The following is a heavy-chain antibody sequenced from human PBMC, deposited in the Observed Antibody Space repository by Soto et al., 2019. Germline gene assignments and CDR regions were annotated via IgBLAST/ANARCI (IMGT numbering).Heavy chain of an antibody. CDR2: IYYSGST. CDR3: ARDLKRGPNAFDI. J-gene: IGHJ3*02. D-gene: IGHD3-10*01. CDR1: GGSISSSSYY. V-gene: IGHV4-39*07. Sequence: SETLSLTCTVSGGSISSSSYYWGWIRQPPGKGLEWIGSIYYSGSTYYNPSLKSRVTISVDTSKNQFSLKLSSVTAADTAVYYCARDLKRGPNAFDIWGQGTMVTVSS.